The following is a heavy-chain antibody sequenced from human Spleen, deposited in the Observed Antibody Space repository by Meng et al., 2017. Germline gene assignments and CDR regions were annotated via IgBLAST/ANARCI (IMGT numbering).Heavy chain of an antibody. CDR3: ARAPGYPTSPWFDP. Sequence: SETLSLTCTVSGYSISSGYYWGWIRQPPGKGLEWIGSIYHSGSTYYNPSLKSRVTISEDTSKNHFSLRLTSVTAADTAVYYCARAPGYPTSPWFDPWGQGTLVTVSS. CDR1: GYSISSGYY. V-gene: IGHV4-38-2*02. CDR2: IYHSGST. J-gene: IGHJ5*02. D-gene: IGHD3-16*02.